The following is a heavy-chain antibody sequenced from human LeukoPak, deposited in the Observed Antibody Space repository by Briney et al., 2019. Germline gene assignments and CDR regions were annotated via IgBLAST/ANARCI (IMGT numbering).Heavy chain of an antibody. CDR3: AREMATIGGYSAFDI. V-gene: IGHV3-30*04. CDR2: ISYDGRNK. J-gene: IGHJ3*02. D-gene: IGHD5-12*01. CDR1: GFTFSSYA. Sequence: GRSLRLSCAASGFTFSSYAIHWVRQAPGKGLGWEAVISYDGRNKYYADSVKGRFTIYRDNSKNTLYLQMNRLRAEDTAVYYCAREMATIGGYSAFDIWGQGTMVTVSS.